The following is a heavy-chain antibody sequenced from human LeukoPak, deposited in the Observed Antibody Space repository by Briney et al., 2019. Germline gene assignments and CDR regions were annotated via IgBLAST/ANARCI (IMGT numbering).Heavy chain of an antibody. J-gene: IGHJ6*02. CDR2: INHSGST. V-gene: IGHV4-34*01. D-gene: IGHD3-3*01. Sequence: PSETLSLTCAVYGGSFSGYYWSWIRQPPGKGLEWIGEINHSGSTNCNPSLKSRVTISVDTSKNQFSLKLSSVTAADTAVYYCARASEWLLGYYYYGMDVWGQGTTVTVSS. CDR3: ARASEWLLGYYYYGMDV. CDR1: GGSFSGYY.